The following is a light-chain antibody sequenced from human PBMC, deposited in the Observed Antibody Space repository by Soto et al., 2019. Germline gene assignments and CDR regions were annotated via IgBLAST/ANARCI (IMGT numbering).Light chain of an antibody. V-gene: IGLV2-23*02. CDR3: CSYAGGDTFFL. CDR1: SSDVGGYNY. Sequence: QSVLTQPASVSGSPGQSITMSCTETSSDVGGYNYVSWYQQLPGKAPKLIIYEVTKRPSGVSNRLSGSKSGNTASLTISGLQAEDEAEYFCCSYAGGDTFFLFGTGTKVTVL. CDR2: EVT. J-gene: IGLJ1*01.